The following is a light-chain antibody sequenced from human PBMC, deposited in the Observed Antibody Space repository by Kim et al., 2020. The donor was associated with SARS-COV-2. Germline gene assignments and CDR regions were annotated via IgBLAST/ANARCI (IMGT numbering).Light chain of an antibody. Sequence: ASVGDRVTITCRASQGISNYLAWYQQKPGKVPKLLIDAAATLQSGVPSRFSGSGSGTDFTLTSSSLQPEDVATDYYQKYNSAPLTFGGGTKVDIK. CDR3: QKYNSAPLT. J-gene: IGKJ4*01. CDR2: AAA. CDR1: QGISNY. V-gene: IGKV1-27*01.